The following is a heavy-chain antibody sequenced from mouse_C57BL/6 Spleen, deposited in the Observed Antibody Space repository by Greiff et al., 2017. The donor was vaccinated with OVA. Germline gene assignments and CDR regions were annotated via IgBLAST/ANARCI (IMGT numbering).Heavy chain of an antibody. D-gene: IGHD2-4*01. V-gene: IGHV5-16*01. J-gene: IGHJ1*03. CDR1: GFTFSDYY. CDR2: ITYDGSST. Sequence: EVKLVESEGGLVQPGSSMKLSCTASGFTFSDYYMAWVRQVPEKGLEWVANITYDGSSTYYLDSLKSRFIISRDNAKNILYLQMSSLKSEDTATYYCAREEDYDWYFDVWGTGTTVTVSS. CDR3: AREEDYDWYFDV.